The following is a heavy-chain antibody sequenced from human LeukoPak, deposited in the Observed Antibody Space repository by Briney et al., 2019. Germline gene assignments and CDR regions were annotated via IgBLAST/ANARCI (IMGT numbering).Heavy chain of an antibody. D-gene: IGHD6-25*01. V-gene: IGHV3-23*01. CDR3: AKGAASEYYFDS. J-gene: IGHJ4*02. CDR2: ISGSRGST. CDR1: GSTFSSYA. Sequence: GGSLRLXCAASGSTFSSYAMRWVRQAPGKGLEWVSGISGSRGSTYYADSVKGRFTISRDNSKNTLYLQMNSLRAEDTAVYYCAKGAASEYYFDSWGQGTLVAVSS.